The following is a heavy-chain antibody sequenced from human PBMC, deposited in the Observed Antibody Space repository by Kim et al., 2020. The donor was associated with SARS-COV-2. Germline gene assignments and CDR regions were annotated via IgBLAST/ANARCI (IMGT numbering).Heavy chain of an antibody. J-gene: IGHJ5*02. V-gene: IGHV6-1*01. CDR2: TYYRSKWYN. CDR1: GDSVSSNSAA. CDR3: ARDLRFLEWGLPQGGWFDP. D-gene: IGHD3-3*01. Sequence: SQTLSLTCAISGDSVSSNSAAWNWIRQSPSRGLEWLGRTYYRSKWYNDYAVSVKSRITINPDTSKNQFSLQLNSVTPEDTAVYYCARDLRFLEWGLPQGGWFDPWGQRTLVTVSS.